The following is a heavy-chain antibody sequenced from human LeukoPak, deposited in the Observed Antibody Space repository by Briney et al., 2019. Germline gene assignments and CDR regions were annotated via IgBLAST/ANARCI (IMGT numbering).Heavy chain of an antibody. J-gene: IGHJ6*02. V-gene: IGHV3-23*01. Sequence: GGSLRLSCAASGFTVSSNYMSWVRQAPGKGLEWVSSISGSDGSTYYADSVKGRFTISRDNSKNTLNLQMNSLRAEDTAIYYCAKDTVAVVVSTSRYGMDVWGQGTTVTVSS. CDR1: GFTVSSNY. CDR2: ISGSDGST. D-gene: IGHD2-15*01. CDR3: AKDTVAVVVSTSRYGMDV.